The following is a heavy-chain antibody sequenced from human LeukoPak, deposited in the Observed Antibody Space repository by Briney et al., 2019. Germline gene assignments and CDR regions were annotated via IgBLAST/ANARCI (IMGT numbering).Heavy chain of an antibody. J-gene: IGHJ6*02. CDR2: IKPDGSEN. CDR3: TRDACGDTIYGPRMDV. Sequence: GGSLRHSCAASAFTFRTYYMSWVRQAPGKGLEWVAMIKPDGSENYYVDSVKGLFTISRDNAKNSVYLQMTSLKAEDTAVYFCTRDACGDTIYGPRMDVWGQGTAVTVSS. CDR1: AFTFRTYY. V-gene: IGHV3-7*05. D-gene: IGHD3-3*01.